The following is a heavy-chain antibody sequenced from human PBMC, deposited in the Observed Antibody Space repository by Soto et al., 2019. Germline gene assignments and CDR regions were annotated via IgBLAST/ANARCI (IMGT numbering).Heavy chain of an antibody. V-gene: IGHV4-31*03. CDR3: ARRAAWMVNAIDY. D-gene: IGHD6-19*01. CDR1: GGSISSGGYY. CDR2: IYYSGST. Sequence: SETLSLTCTVSGGSISSGGYYWSWIRQHPGKGLEWIGYIYYSGSTYYNPSLKSRVTISVDTSKNQFSLKLSSVTAADTAVYYCARRAAWMVNAIDYWGQGTLVTVSS. J-gene: IGHJ4*02.